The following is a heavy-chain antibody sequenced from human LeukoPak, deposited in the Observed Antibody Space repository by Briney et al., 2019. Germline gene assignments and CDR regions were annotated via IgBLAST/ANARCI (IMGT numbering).Heavy chain of an antibody. CDR3: ARQRETGHPTTLDY. V-gene: IGHV4-4*02. D-gene: IGHD1-7*01. Sequence: SETLSLTCAVSGGSIGSGNWWSWVRQPPGKGLEWIGEIYHSGSTNYNPSLKSRVTISVDTSKNQFSLKLSSVTAADTAVYYCARQRETGHPTTLDYWGQGTLVTVSS. CDR1: GGSIGSGNW. J-gene: IGHJ4*02. CDR2: IYHSGST.